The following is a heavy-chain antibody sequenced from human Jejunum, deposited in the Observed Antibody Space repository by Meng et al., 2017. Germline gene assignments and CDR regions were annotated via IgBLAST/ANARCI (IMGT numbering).Heavy chain of an antibody. V-gene: IGHV2-5*02. D-gene: IGHD2-15*01. Sequence: QITLRESAPPRVKPTQTLTLTCSLSGVSLSSTGVSVGWIRQPPGKALEWLALIYWDDDKRYNPSLMSRLTITKDTSMNHVVLTMTNIDPVDTGTYYCTHRREDPRSAFYYLDYWGRGTLVTVSS. CDR1: GVSLSSTGVS. CDR3: THRREDPRSAFYYLDY. J-gene: IGHJ4*02. CDR2: IYWDDDK.